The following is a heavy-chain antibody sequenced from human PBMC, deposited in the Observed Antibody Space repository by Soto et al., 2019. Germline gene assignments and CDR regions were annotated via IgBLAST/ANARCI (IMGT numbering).Heavy chain of an antibody. Sequence: GESLKISCKGSGYSFTSYWIGWVRQMPGKGLEWMGIIYPGDSDTRYSPSFQGQVTISADKSISTAYLQWSSLKASDTAMYYCARHSVPTTAGGNWFDPWGQGTLVTVSS. CDR3: ARHSVPTTAGGNWFDP. V-gene: IGHV5-51*01. D-gene: IGHD1-26*01. CDR2: IYPGDSDT. CDR1: GYSFTSYW. J-gene: IGHJ5*02.